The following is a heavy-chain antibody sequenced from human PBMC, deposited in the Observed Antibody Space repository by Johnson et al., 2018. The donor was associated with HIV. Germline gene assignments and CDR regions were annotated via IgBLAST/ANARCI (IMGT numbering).Heavy chain of an antibody. CDR3: AKTSRGSSWFDAFDI. Sequence: QLVESGGGVVQPGRSLRLSCAASGFTFSSYGMHWVRQGPGKGLEWVAGIGWDGFTIGYVDSVKGRFTISRDDATNSLYLQMHSLRTEDTALYYCAKTSRGSSWFDAFDIWGQGTMVTVSS. CDR2: IGWDGFTI. CDR1: GFTFSSYG. D-gene: IGHD6-13*01. V-gene: IGHV3-9*01. J-gene: IGHJ3*02.